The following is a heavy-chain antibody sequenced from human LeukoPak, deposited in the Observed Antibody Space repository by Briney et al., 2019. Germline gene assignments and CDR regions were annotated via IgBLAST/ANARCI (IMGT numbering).Heavy chain of an antibody. D-gene: IGHD3-3*01. V-gene: IGHV4-59*01. CDR3: ARSEDYDFWSGYPAVDAFDI. CDR2: IYYSGST. CDR1: GGSFSGYY. Sequence: SETLSLTCAVYGGSFSGYYWNWIRQPPGKGLEWIGYIYYSGSTNYNPSLKSRVTISVDTSKNQFSLKLSSVTAADTAVYYCARSEDYDFWSGYPAVDAFDIWGQGTMVTVSS. J-gene: IGHJ3*02.